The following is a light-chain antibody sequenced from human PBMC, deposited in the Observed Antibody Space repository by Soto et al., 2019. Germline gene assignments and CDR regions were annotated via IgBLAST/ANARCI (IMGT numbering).Light chain of an antibody. CDR2: AAS. CDR3: QQSYSNLS. Sequence: DIQMTQSPSSLSASVGDRVTITCRSSQNILTYLNWYQQKAGEVPRFLIYAASNLQDGVPSRFSGRESGTEFTLTISSLQPEDFATYYCQQSYSNLSFGGGTKVEIK. J-gene: IGKJ4*01. CDR1: QNILTY. V-gene: IGKV1-39*01.